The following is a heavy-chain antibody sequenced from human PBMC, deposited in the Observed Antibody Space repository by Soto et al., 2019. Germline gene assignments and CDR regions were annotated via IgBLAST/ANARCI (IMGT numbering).Heavy chain of an antibody. CDR2: INQDGSTN. V-gene: IGHV3-7*01. J-gene: IGHJ4*02. CDR1: GFTFSTYW. Sequence: GGSLRLSCAASGFTFSTYWMSWARQAPGKGLEWVAHINQDGSTNYHVDSVKGRFTISRDNAKNSLYLQMNSLRAEDTAVYYCARYYGSGAPYFDYRGQGTLVTVSS. CDR3: ARYYGSGAPYFDY. D-gene: IGHD3-10*01.